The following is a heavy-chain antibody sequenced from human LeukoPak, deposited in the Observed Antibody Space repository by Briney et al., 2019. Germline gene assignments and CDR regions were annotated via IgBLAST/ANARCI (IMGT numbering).Heavy chain of an antibody. CDR1: GYTFTGYY. J-gene: IGHJ4*02. Sequence: GASVKVSCKASGYTFTGYYMHWVRQAPGQGLEWMGWINPDSGSTNYAQKFQGRVTMTRDTSISTAYMELSRLRSDDTAVYYCARDQEQQQIYDYWGQGTLVTVSS. CDR3: ARDQEQQQIYDY. CDR2: INPDSGST. D-gene: IGHD6-13*01. V-gene: IGHV1-2*02.